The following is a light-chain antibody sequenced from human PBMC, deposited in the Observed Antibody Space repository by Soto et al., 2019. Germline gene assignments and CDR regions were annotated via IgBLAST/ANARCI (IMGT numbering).Light chain of an antibody. Sequence: QSVLTQPVSVSGSPGQSITISCTGTSSDVGGYNYVSWYQQHPGKAPKLMIYDVSNRPSGVSNRFSGSKSGNTASLTISGLQAEDEADYYCSSYTSRSTPGVFGGGTKVTVL. CDR3: SSYTSRSTPGV. J-gene: IGLJ2*01. CDR1: SSDVGGYNY. CDR2: DVS. V-gene: IGLV2-14*01.